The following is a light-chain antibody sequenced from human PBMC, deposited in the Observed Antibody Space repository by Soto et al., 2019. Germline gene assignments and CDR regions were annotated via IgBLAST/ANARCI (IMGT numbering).Light chain of an antibody. Sequence: EIVLTQAPGTLSLSPGERATLSCRASQSFSSSYLAWYQQKPGQAPRLLIYGASSRATGIPDRFSGSGSGTDFTLTISRLEPADFAVYYCQQYGSSPYTFGQGTNLEIK. CDR3: QQYGSSPYT. CDR1: QSFSSSY. CDR2: GAS. J-gene: IGKJ2*01. V-gene: IGKV3-20*01.